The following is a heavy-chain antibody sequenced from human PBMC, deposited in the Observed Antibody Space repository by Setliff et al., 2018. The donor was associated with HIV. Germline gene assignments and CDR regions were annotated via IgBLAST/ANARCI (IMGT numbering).Heavy chain of an antibody. V-gene: IGHV1-2*06. CDR1: GYAFTGYY. J-gene: IGHJ4*02. CDR3: ARGYASGSGSYYYDY. D-gene: IGHD2-15*01. Sequence: ASVKVSCKASGYAFTGYYMHWVRQAPGQGLEWMGRINPNSGGTNYAQKFHGRLTMTRDTSRGTAHMELRSLRSDDTAVYFCARGYASGSGSYYYDYWGQGTLVTVSS. CDR2: INPNSGGT.